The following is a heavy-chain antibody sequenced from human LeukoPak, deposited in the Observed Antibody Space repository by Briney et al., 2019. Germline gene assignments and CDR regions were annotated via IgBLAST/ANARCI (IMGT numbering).Heavy chain of an antibody. CDR1: GGSFSGYY. Sequence: SETLSLTCAVYGGSFSGYYWSWIRQPPGKGLEWIGEINRSGSTNYNPSLKSRVTISVDTSKNQFSLKLSSVTAADTAVYYCARGLTWIQLWSYWGQGTLVTVSS. CDR2: INRSGST. J-gene: IGHJ4*02. D-gene: IGHD5-18*01. V-gene: IGHV4-34*01. CDR3: ARGLTWIQLWSY.